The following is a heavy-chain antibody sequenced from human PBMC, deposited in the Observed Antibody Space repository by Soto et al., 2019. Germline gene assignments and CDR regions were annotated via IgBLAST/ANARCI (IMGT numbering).Heavy chain of an antibody. CDR2: VFYGGT. V-gene: IGHV4-59*01. J-gene: IGHJ4*02. Sequence: KSSETLSLTCSFSGRSMISNYWSWIRQSPDKGLEWLGYVFYGGTDYNPSLGGRVSMSVETSKSQFSLKLTSVTVADTAVYYCASYRGALYFESWGPGILVTVSS. CDR1: GRSMISNY. CDR3: ASYRGALYFES. D-gene: IGHD3-16*01.